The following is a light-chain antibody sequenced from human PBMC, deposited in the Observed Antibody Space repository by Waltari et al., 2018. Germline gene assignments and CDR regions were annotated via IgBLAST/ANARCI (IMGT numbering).Light chain of an antibody. CDR1: QSVLYSSNSQNS. V-gene: IGKV4-1*01. CDR2: WAS. CDR3: QQYYDIPWT. J-gene: IGKJ1*01. Sequence: DIVMTQSPDSLAVSLGERVTINCKSSQSVLYSSNSQNSLAWYPQKPGQPPKLLICWASARESGVPDRLSGSESGTDFTLTISSLQAEDVAVYYCQQYYDIPWTFGQGTKVEIK.